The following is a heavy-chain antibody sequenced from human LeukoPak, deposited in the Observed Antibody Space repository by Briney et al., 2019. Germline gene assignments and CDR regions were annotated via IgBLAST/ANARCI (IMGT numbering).Heavy chain of an antibody. V-gene: IGHV1-18*01. Sequence: ASVKVSCKASGYTFTSYGISWVRQAPGQGLEWMGWISAYNGNTNYAQKLQGRVTITRDTSASTAYMELSSLRSEDTAVYYCARDGEDYYDSSGLSRYFDYWGQGTLVTVSS. CDR3: ARDGEDYYDSSGLSRYFDY. CDR2: ISAYNGNT. D-gene: IGHD3-22*01. J-gene: IGHJ4*02. CDR1: GYTFTSYG.